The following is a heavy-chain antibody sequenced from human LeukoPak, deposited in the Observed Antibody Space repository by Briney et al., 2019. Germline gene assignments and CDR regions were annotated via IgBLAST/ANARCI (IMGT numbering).Heavy chain of an antibody. J-gene: IGHJ4*02. CDR1: GFTFSNCS. D-gene: IGHD3-10*01. V-gene: IGHV3-21*01. CDR3: AREEYYYGSGSYYNPGYFDY. Sequence: PGGSLRLSCAASGFTFSNCSMHWVRRAPGKGLEWVSCISSTSTYIYYTDSVKGRFTFSRDNAKNSLYLQMNSLRAEDTAVYFCAREEYYYGSGSYYNPGYFDYWGQGTLVTVSS. CDR2: ISSTSTYI.